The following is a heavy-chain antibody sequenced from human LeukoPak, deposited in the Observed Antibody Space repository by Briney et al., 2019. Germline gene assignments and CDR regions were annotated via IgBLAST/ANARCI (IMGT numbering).Heavy chain of an antibody. D-gene: IGHD1-26*01. CDR1: GFAFHAFA. CDR3: ATWAFYHDVDV. J-gene: IGHJ6*02. V-gene: IGHV3-43*02. Sequence: PGGSLRLSCAASGFAFHAFAMYWVRQAPGKGLEWVSRIDSDGAKTYYADSGGGRFTISSDNSNNSLSLQMTSLRPDDAALYFCATWAFYHDVDVWGQGTTVTVSS. CDR2: IDSDGAKT.